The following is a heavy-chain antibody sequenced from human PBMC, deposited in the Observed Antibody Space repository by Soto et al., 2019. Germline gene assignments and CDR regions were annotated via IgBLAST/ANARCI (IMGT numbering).Heavy chain of an antibody. D-gene: IGHD3-16*01. Sequence: QVQLVQSGAEVKKPGASVKVSCKTSGYTFTSYDINWVRQATGQGLEWMGWINPNSGNTGYAQKFHGRVTMTRNTSIRTAYMALSRLRSEDTAVYYCARETVSWFDPWGQGTLVTVSS. CDR1: GYTFTSYD. CDR2: INPNSGNT. V-gene: IGHV1-8*01. J-gene: IGHJ5*02. CDR3: ARETVSWFDP.